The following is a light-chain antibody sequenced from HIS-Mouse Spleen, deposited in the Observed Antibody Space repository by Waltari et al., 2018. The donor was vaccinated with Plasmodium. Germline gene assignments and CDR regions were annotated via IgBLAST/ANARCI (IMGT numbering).Light chain of an antibody. CDR3: QQYNNWSFT. CDR2: GAS. Sequence: EIVMTQSPATLSVSPGERATLSCRASQSVSSNLAWYQQKPGQAPRLLIYGASTRATGIPARFSGSGSGTEFTLPISSLQSEDFAVYYCQQYNNWSFTFGPGTKVDIK. V-gene: IGKV3-15*01. CDR1: QSVSSN. J-gene: IGKJ3*01.